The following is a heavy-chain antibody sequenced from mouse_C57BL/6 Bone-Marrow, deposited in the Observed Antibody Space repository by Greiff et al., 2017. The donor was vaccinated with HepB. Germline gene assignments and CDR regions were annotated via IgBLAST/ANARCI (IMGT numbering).Heavy chain of an antibody. D-gene: IGHD1-1*01. J-gene: IGHJ4*01. CDR3: AREEASTVVAKGY. Sequence: SGAELARPGASVKLSCKASGYTFTSYGISWVKQRTGQGLEWIGESYPRSGNTYYNEKFKGKATLTADKSSSTAYMELRSLTSEDSAVYFCAREEASTVVAKGYWGQGTSVTVSS. V-gene: IGHV1-81*01. CDR2: SYPRSGNT. CDR1: GYTFTSYG.